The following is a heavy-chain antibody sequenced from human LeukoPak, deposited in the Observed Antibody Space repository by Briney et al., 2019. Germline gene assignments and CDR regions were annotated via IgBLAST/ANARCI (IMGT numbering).Heavy chain of an antibody. Sequence: PGRSLRLSCAASGFTFDDYAMHWVRQAPGKGLEWVSGISWNSGSIGYADSVKGRFTISRDNAKNSLYLQMNSLRAEDTALYYCAKARGVAGTTLFDYWGQGTLVTVSS. CDR1: GFTFDDYA. D-gene: IGHD6-19*01. J-gene: IGHJ4*02. V-gene: IGHV3-9*01. CDR3: AKARGVAGTTLFDY. CDR2: ISWNSGSI.